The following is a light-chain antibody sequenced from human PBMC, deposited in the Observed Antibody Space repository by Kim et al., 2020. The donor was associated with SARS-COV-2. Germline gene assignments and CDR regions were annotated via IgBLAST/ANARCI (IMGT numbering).Light chain of an antibody. CDR3: CSRDTSGNHMV. V-gene: IGLV3-19*01. CDR1: SLRDYS. Sequence: SSELTQDPAVSLALGQTIRITCPGDSLRDYSPDWYQQKPGQAPVLVMYGKNNRPSGIPDRFSGSISGTPASLTITGAQAEDEADYYFCSRDTSGNHMVFGAGTKVTGL. CDR2: GKN. J-gene: IGLJ1*01.